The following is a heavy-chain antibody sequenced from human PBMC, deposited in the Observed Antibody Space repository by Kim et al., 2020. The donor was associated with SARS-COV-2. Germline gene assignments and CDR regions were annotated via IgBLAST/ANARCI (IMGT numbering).Heavy chain of an antibody. V-gene: IGHV3-33*05. CDR3: ARPPVILTDDLDAFDI. Sequence: GGSLRLSCAASGFIFSSYGMHWVRQAPGKGLEWVAGISYDGSNKYYADSVKGRFTISRDNSKRTLYLQMNSLRAEDTAVYYCARPPVILTDDLDAFDIWGQGAMVTVSS. CDR2: ISYDGSNK. D-gene: IGHD3-9*01. CDR1: GFIFSSYG. J-gene: IGHJ3*02.